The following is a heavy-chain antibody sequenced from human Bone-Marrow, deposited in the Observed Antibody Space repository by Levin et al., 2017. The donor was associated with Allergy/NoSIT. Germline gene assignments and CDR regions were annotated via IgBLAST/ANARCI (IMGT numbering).Heavy chain of an antibody. V-gene: IGHV3-73*01. Sequence: AGGSLRLSCAASGFTFSGSAMHWVRQASGKGLEWVGRIRSKANSYATAYAASVKGRFTISRDDSKNTAYLQMNSLKTEDTAVYYCTRPYRDRGYCSSTSCYGGIWFDPWGQGTLVTVSS. CDR1: GFTFSGSA. CDR2: IRSKANSYAT. CDR3: TRPYRDRGYCSSTSCYGGIWFDP. J-gene: IGHJ5*02. D-gene: IGHD2-2*01.